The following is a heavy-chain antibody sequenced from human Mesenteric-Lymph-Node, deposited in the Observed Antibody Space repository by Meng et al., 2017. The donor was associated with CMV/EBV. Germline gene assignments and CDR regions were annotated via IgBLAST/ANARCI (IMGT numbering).Heavy chain of an antibody. J-gene: IGHJ3*02. V-gene: IGHV3-66*02. CDR3: SRYYDSSGYSDAFDI. Sequence: GGSLRLSCAASGFTVSSNYMSWVRQAPGKGLEWVSVIYSGGSTYYADSVKGRFTISRDNSKNTLYLQMNSLRAEDTAVYYCSRYYDSSGYSDAFDIWGQGTTVTVSS. CDR2: IYSGGST. CDR1: GFTVSSNY. D-gene: IGHD3-22*01.